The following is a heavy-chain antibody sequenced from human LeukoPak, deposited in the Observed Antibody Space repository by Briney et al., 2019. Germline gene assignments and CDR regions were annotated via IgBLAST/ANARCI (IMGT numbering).Heavy chain of an antibody. Sequence: ASVKVSCTASGYTFTDYYMHWVRQAPGQGLEWMGRINLYSGGTNYAQKFQGRVTMTRDTSISTAYMELSRLKSDDTAVYYCARDYSSGWYVYWGQGTLVTVSS. D-gene: IGHD6-19*01. CDR1: GYTFTDYY. CDR2: INLYSGGT. J-gene: IGHJ4*02. CDR3: ARDYSSGWYVY. V-gene: IGHV1-2*06.